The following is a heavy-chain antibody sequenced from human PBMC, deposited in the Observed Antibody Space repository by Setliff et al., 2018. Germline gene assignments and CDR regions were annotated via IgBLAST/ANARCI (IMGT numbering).Heavy chain of an antibody. J-gene: IGHJ4*01. CDR2: ISPHTGNT. V-gene: IGHV1-18*01. CDR1: GYTFNDYG. D-gene: IGHD2-8*01. CDR3: SRLVRFCTRTACQRLSGGEF. Sequence: ASVKVSCKTSGYTFNDYGIAWVRQAPGQGLEWMGWISPHTGNTYYTPKLHGRVTLTTDTSASTAYMELRSLGSDDTAVYYCSRLVRFCTRTACQRLSGGEFWGHGTLVTVSS.